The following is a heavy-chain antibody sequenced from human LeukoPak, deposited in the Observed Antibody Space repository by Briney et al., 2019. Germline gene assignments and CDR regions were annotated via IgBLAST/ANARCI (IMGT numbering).Heavy chain of an antibody. CDR2: IWYDGSHK. V-gene: IGHV3-33*01. CDR1: GFTFSSYG. Sequence: GGSLRLSCAASGFTFSSYGMHWVRQAPGKGLEWVADIWYDGSHKYYADSVKGRFTISRDNSKNTLHLQMNSLRAEDTAVYYCARDRDDAFDIWGQGTMVTVSS. D-gene: IGHD3-10*01. CDR3: ARDRDDAFDI. J-gene: IGHJ3*02.